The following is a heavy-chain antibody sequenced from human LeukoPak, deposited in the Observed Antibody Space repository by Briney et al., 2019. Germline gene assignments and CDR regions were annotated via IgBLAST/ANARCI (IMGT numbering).Heavy chain of an antibody. D-gene: IGHD5-18*01. Sequence: GRSLRLSCAASGFTFSSYGMHWVRQAPGKGLEWVAVIWYDGSNKYYADSVKGRFTISRDNPKNTLYLQMNSLRAEDTAVYYCARSHRIQLWLTDYWGQGTLVTVSS. CDR3: ARSHRIQLWLTDY. CDR1: GFTFSSYG. J-gene: IGHJ4*02. V-gene: IGHV3-33*01. CDR2: IWYDGSNK.